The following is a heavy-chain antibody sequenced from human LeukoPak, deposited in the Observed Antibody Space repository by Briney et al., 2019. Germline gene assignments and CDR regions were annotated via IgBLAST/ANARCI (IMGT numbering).Heavy chain of an antibody. V-gene: IGHV3-30-3*01. CDR2: MSYDGSSQ. J-gene: IGHJ4*02. D-gene: IGHD1-26*01. CDR3: ARVVGAPLYYFDS. Sequence: GGSLRLSCAASGFTSSDYNMHWVRQAAGKGLEWVAVMSYDGSSQHYADSVKGRFTISRDNSKNTLFLQMNSLRAEDTALYYCARVVGAPLYYFDSWGQGTLVTVSS. CDR1: GFTSSDYN.